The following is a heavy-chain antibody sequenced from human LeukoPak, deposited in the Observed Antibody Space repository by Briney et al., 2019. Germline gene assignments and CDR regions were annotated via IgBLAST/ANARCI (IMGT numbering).Heavy chain of an antibody. D-gene: IGHD3-10*01. CDR2: VNPRAPNR. Sequence: ASVKVSCKASGYTFISYYIHWVRQAPGQGLEWMGIVNPRAPNRRYAQEFRGRVTMTWDTSTSTVYMELSSLRSEDTAVYYRAREGFFGELPQKNFDYWGQGTLVSVPS. CDR3: AREGFFGELPQKNFDY. CDR1: GYTFISYY. V-gene: IGHV1-46*01. J-gene: IGHJ4*02.